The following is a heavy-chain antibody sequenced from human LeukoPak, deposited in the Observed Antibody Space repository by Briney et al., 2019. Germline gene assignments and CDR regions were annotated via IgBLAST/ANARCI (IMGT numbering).Heavy chain of an antibody. CDR3: ARDTRAEDGSGSYPLDY. CDR2: INPNSGGT. V-gene: IGHV1-2*02. CDR1: GYTFTGYY. D-gene: IGHD3-10*01. J-gene: IGHJ4*02. Sequence: GASVKVSCKASGYTFTGYYMHWVRQAPGQGLEWMGWINPNSGGTNYAQKFQGRVTMTRDTSISTAYMELSRLRSDDTAVYYCARDTRAEDGSGSYPLDYWGQGTLVTVSS.